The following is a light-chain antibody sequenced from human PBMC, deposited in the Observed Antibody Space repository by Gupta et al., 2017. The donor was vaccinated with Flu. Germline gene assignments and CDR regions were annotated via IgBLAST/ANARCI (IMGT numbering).Light chain of an antibody. CDR1: SSDVGSYDL. Sequence: QSITISCTGTSSDVGSYDLVSWYQQHPGKAPKFMIYEVSKRPSGVSNRFSGSKSGNTASLTISGLQAEDEAYYYCCSYAGSTTLFGGGTKLTVL. V-gene: IGLV2-23*02. CDR2: EVS. J-gene: IGLJ2*01. CDR3: CSYAGSTTL.